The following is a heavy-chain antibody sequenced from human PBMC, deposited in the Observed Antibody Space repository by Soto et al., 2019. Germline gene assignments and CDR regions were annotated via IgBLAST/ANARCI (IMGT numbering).Heavy chain of an antibody. CDR1: GFTFSSYE. CDR3: ERDKLEEQLDSYYYEGMDV. Sequence: PGGSLRRCCAASGFTFSSYEMNWVRQAPGKVLELVSYISSSGSTIYYEDSVKGRFTISRDNAKNSLYLQMNRLRAEDTAVYYGERDKLEEQLDSYYYEGMDVWGQGTTVTVSS. D-gene: IGHD6-13*01. CDR2: ISSSGSTI. V-gene: IGHV3-48*03. J-gene: IGHJ6*02.